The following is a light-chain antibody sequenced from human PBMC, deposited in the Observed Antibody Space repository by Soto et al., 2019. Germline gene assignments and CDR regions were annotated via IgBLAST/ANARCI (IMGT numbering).Light chain of an antibody. Sequence: QSVLTQPPSVSGAPGQRVTISCTGSSSNIGTGYDVHWYQQLPGTAPKLLIYGNSNRPSGVPDRFSGSKSGTSASLAITGLQAEAEADYYCQSCDSNLSVVFGGGTKVTVL. V-gene: IGLV1-40*01. CDR2: GNS. CDR3: QSCDSNLSVV. CDR1: SSNIGTGYD. J-gene: IGLJ2*01.